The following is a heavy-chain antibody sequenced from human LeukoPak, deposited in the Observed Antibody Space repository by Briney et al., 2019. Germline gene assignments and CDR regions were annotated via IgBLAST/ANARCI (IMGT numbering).Heavy chain of an antibody. Sequence: SETLSLTCTVSGGSISSYYWSWIRQPPGKGLEWIGEINHSGSTNYNPSLKSRVTISVDTSKNQFSLKLSSVTAADTAVYYCARPSDYSNYVRPHYYYGMDVWGQGTTVTVSS. D-gene: IGHD4-11*01. V-gene: IGHV4-34*01. CDR1: GGSISSYY. CDR2: INHSGST. J-gene: IGHJ6*02. CDR3: ARPSDYSNYVRPHYYYGMDV.